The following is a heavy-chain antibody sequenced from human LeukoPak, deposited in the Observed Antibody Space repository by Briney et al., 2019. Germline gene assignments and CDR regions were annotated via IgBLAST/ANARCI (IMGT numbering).Heavy chain of an antibody. CDR1: GFTFSSYS. J-gene: IGHJ3*02. Sequence: GGSLRLSCAASGFTFSSYSMNWVRLAPGKGLEWVSSISSSSSYIYYADSVKGRFTISRDNAKNSLYLQMNSLRAEDTAVYYCARVREYYYGSGSYYGFEDAFDIWGQGTMVTVSS. CDR3: ARVREYYYGSGSYYGFEDAFDI. V-gene: IGHV3-21*01. D-gene: IGHD3-10*01. CDR2: ISSSSSYI.